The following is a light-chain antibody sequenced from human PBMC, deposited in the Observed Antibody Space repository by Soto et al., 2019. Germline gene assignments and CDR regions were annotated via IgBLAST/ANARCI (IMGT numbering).Light chain of an antibody. CDR2: GNS. CDR3: QSYDSSLSYV. Sequence: SVLTQPPSVSGAPGQRVTLSCTGSSSNIGAGYDVHWYQQLPGTAPKLLIYGNSNRPSGVPDRFSCSKSGTSASLAITGLQAEDEADYYCQSYDSSLSYVFGTGTKLTVL. V-gene: IGLV1-40*01. J-gene: IGLJ1*01. CDR1: SSNIGAGYD.